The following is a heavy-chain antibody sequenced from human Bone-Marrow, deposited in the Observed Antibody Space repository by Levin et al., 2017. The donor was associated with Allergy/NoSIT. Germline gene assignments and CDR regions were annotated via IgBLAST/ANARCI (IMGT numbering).Heavy chain of an antibody. CDR1: GFSFDRHS. D-gene: IGHD1-14*01. CDR3: AREGPFYENMPFREPNAFNL. J-gene: IGHJ3*01. Sequence: GESLKISCADSGFSFDRHSMHWVRQAPGKGLEWVANIFFDGSEKYYADSVKGRFTISRDNRKNTLYLQMDSLRPEDTAVYYCAREGPFYENMPFREPNAFNLCGQGTMVTVSA. V-gene: IGHV3-30-3*01. CDR2: IFFDGSEK.